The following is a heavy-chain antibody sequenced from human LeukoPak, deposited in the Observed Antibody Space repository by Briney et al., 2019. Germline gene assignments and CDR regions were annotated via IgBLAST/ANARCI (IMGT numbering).Heavy chain of an antibody. D-gene: IGHD5-18*01. CDR2: IIPIFGTA. J-gene: IGHJ4*02. Sequence: GASVKVSCKASGGTVISYAISWVRQAPGQGLEWMGGIIPIFGTANYAQKFQGRVTITTDESTSTAYMELSSLRSEDTAVYYCARGIYSYGSDYWGQGTLVTVSS. CDR1: GGTVISYA. CDR3: ARGIYSYGSDY. V-gene: IGHV1-69*05.